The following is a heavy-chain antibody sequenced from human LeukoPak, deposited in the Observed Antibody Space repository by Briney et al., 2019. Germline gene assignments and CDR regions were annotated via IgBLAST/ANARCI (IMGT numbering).Heavy chain of an antibody. J-gene: IGHJ5*02. D-gene: IGHD1-14*01. CDR3: AKGSGPNWFDP. CDR1: GFTFSNYA. V-gene: IGHV3-23*01. Sequence: GGSLRLSCAASGFTFSNYAMSWVRQAPGKGLEWVSAINGGGGATYYADSVKGRFTISRDNSKDTLYLQMNSLRAEDTAVYYCAKGSGPNWFDPWGQGTLVTVSS. CDR2: INGGGGAT.